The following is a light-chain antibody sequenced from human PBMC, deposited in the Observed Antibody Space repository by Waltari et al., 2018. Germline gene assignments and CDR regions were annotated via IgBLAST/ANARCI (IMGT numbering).Light chain of an antibody. Sequence: DIVMTQSPDSLAVSLGERAPINCKSSQSVLYSSNNKNYLAWYQQKPGQPPKLLIYLASTRESGVPDRFSGSGSGTDFTLTISSLQAEDVAVYYCQQYLSTPPTFGQGTKVEIK. CDR2: LAS. V-gene: IGKV4-1*01. J-gene: IGKJ1*01. CDR3: QQYLSTPPT. CDR1: QSVLYSSNNKNY.